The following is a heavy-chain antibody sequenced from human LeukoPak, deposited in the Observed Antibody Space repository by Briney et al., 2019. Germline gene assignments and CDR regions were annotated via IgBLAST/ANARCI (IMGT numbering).Heavy chain of an antibody. J-gene: IGHJ4*02. V-gene: IGHV1-18*01. CDR2: SSAHNGDT. CDR1: GYTFNSYV. D-gene: IGHD3-10*01. Sequence: ASVKVSCKASGYTFNSYVINWVRQAPGQGLEWMGWSSAHNGDTNYAQKLQARVTMTTDTSTNTAYMELRSLRSDDTAMYYCARGEIWSDYWGQGTLVTVSS. CDR3: ARGEIWSDY.